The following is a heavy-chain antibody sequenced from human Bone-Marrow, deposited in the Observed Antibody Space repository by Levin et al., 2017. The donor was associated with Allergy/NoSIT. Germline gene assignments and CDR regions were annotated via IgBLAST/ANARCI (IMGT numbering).Heavy chain of an antibody. CDR2: ISSSGSTI. CDR3: ARDRARIAAASDYMDV. CDR1: GFTFSDYY. V-gene: IGHV3-11*01. Sequence: SCAASGFTFSDYYMSWIRQAPGKGLEWVSYISSSGSTIYYADSVKGRFTISRDNAKNSLYLQMNSLRAEDTAVYYCARDRARIAAASDYMDVWGKGTTVTVSS. D-gene: IGHD6-13*01. J-gene: IGHJ6*03.